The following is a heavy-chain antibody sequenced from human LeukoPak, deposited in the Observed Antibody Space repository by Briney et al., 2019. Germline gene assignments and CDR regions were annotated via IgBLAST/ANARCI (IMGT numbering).Heavy chain of an antibody. CDR2: IRNDGSNE. D-gene: IGHD2-15*01. CDR3: AKGGSARHNWFDP. V-gene: IGHV3-30*02. Sequence: PGGSLRLSCAASGFTFSDYGMHWVRQAPGKGLEWVAFIRNDGSNEYYPDSVKGRFTISRDNSRNTLYLQMNSLRPEDTAVYYCAKGGSARHNWFDPWGQGTLVTVSS. J-gene: IGHJ5*02. CDR1: GFTFSDYG.